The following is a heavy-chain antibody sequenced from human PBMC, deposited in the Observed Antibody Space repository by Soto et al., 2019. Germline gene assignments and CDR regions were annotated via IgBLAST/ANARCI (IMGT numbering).Heavy chain of an antibody. D-gene: IGHD6-13*01. Sequence: ASVKVSCKASGYTFTGYYMHWVRQAPGQGLEWMGWINPNSGGTNYAQKFQGRVTMTRDTSISTAYMELSRLRSDDTAVYYCARGVQSSSWYLGGDYYGMDVWGQGTTVTASS. V-gene: IGHV1-2*02. CDR2: INPNSGGT. CDR1: GYTFTGYY. CDR3: ARGVQSSSWYLGGDYYGMDV. J-gene: IGHJ6*02.